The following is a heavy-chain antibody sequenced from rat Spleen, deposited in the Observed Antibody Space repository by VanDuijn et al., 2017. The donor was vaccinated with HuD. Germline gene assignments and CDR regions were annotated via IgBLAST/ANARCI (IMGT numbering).Heavy chain of an antibody. CDR1: GFAFNNYW. Sequence: EVQLVESGGGLVQPGRSLTLSCVASGFAFNNYWMTWIRQVPGKGLEWVASISNTGGTTNYPDSVKGRISISRDNAKSTLYVQLNSLRSEDTATYFCTRGIYYGYNAFAYWGQGTLVTVSS. V-gene: IGHV5-31*01. CDR2: ISNTGGTT. J-gene: IGHJ3*01. D-gene: IGHD1-9*01. CDR3: TRGIYYGYNAFAY.